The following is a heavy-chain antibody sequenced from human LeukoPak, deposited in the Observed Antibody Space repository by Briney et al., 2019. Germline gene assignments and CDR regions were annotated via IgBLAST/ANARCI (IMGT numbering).Heavy chain of an antibody. CDR2: ISYDGSNK. V-gene: IGHV3-30*18. D-gene: IGHD1-1*01. CDR1: GFTFSSYS. Sequence: GGSLRLSCAASGFTFSSYSMNWVRQAPGKGLEWVAVISYDGSNKYYADSVKGRFTISRDNSKNTLHLQMNSLTAEDTAMYYCAKATGTLGNWGQGTLVTVSS. CDR3: AKATGTLGN. J-gene: IGHJ4*02.